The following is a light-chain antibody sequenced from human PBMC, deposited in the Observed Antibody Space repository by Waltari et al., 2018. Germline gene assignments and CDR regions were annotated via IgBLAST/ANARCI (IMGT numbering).Light chain of an antibody. CDR3: NSRDSSGNHQV. J-gene: IGLJ1*01. CDR1: SLRSNY. V-gene: IGLV3-19*01. CDR2: GKN. Sequence: SSELTQDPAVSVALGQTVRITCQGDSLRSNYASWYQQKPGQAPVLVIYGKNNRPSGIPDRFSGSSSGNTASLTITGAQAEDEADYYCNSRDSSGNHQVFGTGTKVTVL.